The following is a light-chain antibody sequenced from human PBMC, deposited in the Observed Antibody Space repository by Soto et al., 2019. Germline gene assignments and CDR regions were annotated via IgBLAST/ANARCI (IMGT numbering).Light chain of an antibody. Sequence: EIVLTQSPGTLSLSPGERATLSCRASQSVSNNYLAWYQQKPGQAPRLLIYGSSSRAPGIPDRFSGSGSGTDFTLTISGLEPEDSAVYYCQQFGGSPMYTFGPGTKVEIK. CDR2: GSS. CDR1: QSVSNNY. CDR3: QQFGGSPMYT. J-gene: IGKJ2*01. V-gene: IGKV3-20*01.